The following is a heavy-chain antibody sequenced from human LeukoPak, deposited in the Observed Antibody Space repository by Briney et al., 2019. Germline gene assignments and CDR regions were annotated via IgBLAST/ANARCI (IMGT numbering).Heavy chain of an antibody. Sequence: PGGSLRLSCAASGFTFSSYSMNWVRQAPGKVLEWVSSISSSSSYIYYADSVKGRFTISRDNAKNSLYLQMNTLRAEDTAVYYCARDPQLPHHDAFDIWGQGTMVTVSS. CDR2: ISSSSSYI. D-gene: IGHD2-2*01. V-gene: IGHV3-21*01. J-gene: IGHJ3*02. CDR1: GFTFSSYS. CDR3: ARDPQLPHHDAFDI.